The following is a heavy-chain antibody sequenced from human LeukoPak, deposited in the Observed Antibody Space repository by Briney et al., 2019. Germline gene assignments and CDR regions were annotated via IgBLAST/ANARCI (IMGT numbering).Heavy chain of an antibody. CDR1: GFTFSSYE. J-gene: IGHJ3*02. D-gene: IGHD3-22*01. V-gene: IGHV3-48*03. CDR3: AKYQIGDNVRSGFDI. Sequence: GGSLRLSCAASGFTFSSYEMNWVRQAPGKGLEWVSYISSSGSTIYYADSVKGRFTISRDNAKNSLYLQMNSLRAEDTAVYYCAKYQIGDNVRSGFDIWGRGTTVTVSS. CDR2: ISSSGSTI.